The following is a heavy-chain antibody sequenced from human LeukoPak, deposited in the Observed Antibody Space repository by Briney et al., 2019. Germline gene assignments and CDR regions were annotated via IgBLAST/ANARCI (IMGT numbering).Heavy chain of an antibody. CDR3: ARGSKAAPGTFDY. V-gene: IGHV4-31*03. D-gene: IGHD6-13*01. J-gene: IGHJ4*02. CDR1: GGSISSSNYY. CDR2: IYYSGST. Sequence: SETLSLTCTVSGGSISSSNYYWSWIRQHPGKGLEWIVYIYYSGSTYYSPSLKGRVAISVDTSKNQSSLKLSSVTAADTAVYYCARGSKAAPGTFDYWGQGTLVTVSS.